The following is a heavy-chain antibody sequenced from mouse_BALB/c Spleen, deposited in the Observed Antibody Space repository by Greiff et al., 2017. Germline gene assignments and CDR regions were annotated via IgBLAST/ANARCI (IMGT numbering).Heavy chain of an antibody. D-gene: IGHD1-1*01. J-gene: IGHJ4*01. CDR1: GFSLTGYG. V-gene: IGHV2-6-7*01. CDR3: AREVLLTPPYYAMDD. CDR2: IWGDGST. Sequence: QVQLKESGPGLVAPSQSLSITCTVSGFSLTGYGVNWVRQPPGKGLEWLGMIWGDGSTDYNSALKSRLSISKDNSKSQVFLQMNSLHTDDTARYYCAREVLLTPPYYAMDDWGQGTSVTVSS.